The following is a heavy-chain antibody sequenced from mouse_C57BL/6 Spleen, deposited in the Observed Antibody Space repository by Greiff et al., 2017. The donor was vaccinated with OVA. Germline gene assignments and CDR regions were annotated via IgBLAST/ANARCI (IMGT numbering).Heavy chain of an antibody. V-gene: IGHV1-80*01. Sequence: VKVVESGAELVKPGASVKISCKASGYAFSSYWMNWVKQRPGKGLEGIGQIYPGDGDTNYNGKFKGKATLTADKSSSTAYMQLSSLTSEDSAVYFCARGYDQYFDVWGTGTTVTVSS. D-gene: IGHD2-2*01. CDR3: ARGYDQYFDV. J-gene: IGHJ1*03. CDR2: IYPGDGDT. CDR1: GYAFSSYW.